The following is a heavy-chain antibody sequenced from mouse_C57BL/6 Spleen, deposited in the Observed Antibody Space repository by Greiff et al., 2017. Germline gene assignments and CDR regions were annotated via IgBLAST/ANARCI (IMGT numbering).Heavy chain of an antibody. CDR1: GYTFTDYN. D-gene: IGHD4-1*01. Sequence: DVQLQESGPELVKPGASVKMSCKASGYTFTDYNMHWVKQSHGKSLEWIGYINPNNGGTSYNQKFKGKATLTVNKSSSTAYMELRSLTSEDSAVYYCAKTGHYAMDYWGQGTSVTVSS. V-gene: IGHV1-22*01. CDR3: AKTGHYAMDY. CDR2: INPNNGGT. J-gene: IGHJ4*01.